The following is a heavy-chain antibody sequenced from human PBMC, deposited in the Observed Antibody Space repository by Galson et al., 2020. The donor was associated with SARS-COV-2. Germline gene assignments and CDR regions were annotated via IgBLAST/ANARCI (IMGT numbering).Heavy chain of an antibody. V-gene: IGHV3-30-3*01. D-gene: IGHD2-15*01. CDR2: ISDDGNSI. J-gene: IGHJ4*02. CDR3: ARDTLSLVGMAPSGTFDY. Sequence: GESLKISCAASGFTFRYYAMEWVRQAPGKGLEWVSVISDDGNSISYADSVKGRFTISRDNSRNTVYLQLDSLRGDDTAIYYCARDTLSLVGMAPSGTFDYWGQGTLVTVSS. CDR1: GFTFRYYA.